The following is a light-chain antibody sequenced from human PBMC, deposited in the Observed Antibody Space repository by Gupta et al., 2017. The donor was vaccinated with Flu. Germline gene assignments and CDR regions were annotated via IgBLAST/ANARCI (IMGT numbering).Light chain of an antibody. J-gene: IGLJ1*01. CDR1: SLRDYY. CDR3: NSRHSSGNHRV. CDR2: SQN. V-gene: IGLV3-19*01. Sequence: SSALTQDPAVSVALGQTVRITCQGDSLRDYYASWYQKKPGQAPVLVIYSQNQRPSGIPDRFSGSKSGDTASLTITGARAEDEADYYCNSRHSSGNHRVFGTGNRVTVL.